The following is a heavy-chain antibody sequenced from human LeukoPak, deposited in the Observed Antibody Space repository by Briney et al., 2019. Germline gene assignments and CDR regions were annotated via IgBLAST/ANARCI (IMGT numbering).Heavy chain of an antibody. CDR3: ARGNYDFWSGHTPFYYYYYMDV. CDR1: GFTVSSNY. D-gene: IGHD3-3*01. J-gene: IGHJ6*03. CDR2: IYSGGST. V-gene: IGHV3-66*02. Sequence: PGGSLRLSCAASGFTVSSNYMSWVRQAPGKGLEWGSVIYSGGSTYYADSVKGRFTISRDNSKNTLYLQMNSLRAEDTAVYYCARGNYDFWSGHTPFYYYYYMDVWGKGTTVTVSS.